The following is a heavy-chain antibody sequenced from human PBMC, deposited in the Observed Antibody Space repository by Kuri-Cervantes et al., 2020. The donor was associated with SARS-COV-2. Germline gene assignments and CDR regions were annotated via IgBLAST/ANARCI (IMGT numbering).Heavy chain of an antibody. CDR2: ISRSGT. Sequence: GESLKISCAASGFTFSTYAMSWVRQAPGKGLEWVSAISRSGTYYADSVKGRFTISRDNSKNTLYLQMNSLRAEDTAVYHCAKVSDSMTTVTTLGVWGQGTLVTVSS. CDR1: GFTFSTYA. J-gene: IGHJ4*02. D-gene: IGHD4-17*01. V-gene: IGHV3-23*01. CDR3: AKVSDSMTTVTTLGV.